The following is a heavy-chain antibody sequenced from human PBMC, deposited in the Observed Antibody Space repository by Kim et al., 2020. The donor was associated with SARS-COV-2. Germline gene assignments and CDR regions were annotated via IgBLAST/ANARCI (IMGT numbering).Heavy chain of an antibody. Sequence: ASVKVSCKASGYTFATYFMHWVRQAPGQGPEWMGLINPRDGSTSYAQKFQGRVSMTRDTSTTTVHMELSSLTSEDTAVYYCARETGAPEYSNFDYWGQWT. V-gene: IGHV1-46*01. J-gene: IGHJ4*03. CDR2: INPRDGST. CDR3: ARETGAPEYSNFDY. CDR1: GYTFATYF. D-gene: IGHD6-6*01.